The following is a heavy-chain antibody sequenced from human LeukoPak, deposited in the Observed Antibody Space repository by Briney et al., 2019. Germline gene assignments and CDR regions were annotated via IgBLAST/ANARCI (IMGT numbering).Heavy chain of an antibody. CDR2: ISSSSSTI. CDR1: GFTFSSYS. D-gene: IGHD3-10*01. Sequence: GGSLRLSCAASGFTFSSYSMNWVRQAPGKGLECVSYISSSSSTIYYADSVKGRSTISRDNAKNSLYLQMNSLRAEDTAVYYCARDFGFGELFPYWGQGTLVTVSS. CDR3: ARDFGFGELFPY. J-gene: IGHJ4*02. V-gene: IGHV3-48*04.